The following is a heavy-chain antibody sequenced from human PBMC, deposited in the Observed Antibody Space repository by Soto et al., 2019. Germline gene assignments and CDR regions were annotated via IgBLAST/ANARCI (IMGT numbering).Heavy chain of an antibody. CDR3: ARDAGDTAMVYYYGMDV. CDR1: GYTFTIYY. CDR2: INPSGGST. D-gene: IGHD5-18*01. J-gene: IGHJ6*02. V-gene: IGHV1-46*01. Sequence: ASVKVSCKASGYTFTIYYMHWVRQAPGQGLEWMGIINPSGGSTSYAQKFQGRVTMTRDTSTSTVYMELSSLRSEDTAVYYCARDAGDTAMVYYYGMDVWGQGTTVTVSS.